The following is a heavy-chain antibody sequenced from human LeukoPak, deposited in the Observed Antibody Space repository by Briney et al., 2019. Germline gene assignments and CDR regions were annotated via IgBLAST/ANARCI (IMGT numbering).Heavy chain of an antibody. J-gene: IGHJ4*02. V-gene: IGHV1-8*02. Sequence: ASVKVSCKASGYTFTSYDINWVRQATGQGLEWMGWMNPNSGNTGYAQKFQGRVTMTRNTSISTAYMELSSLRSEDTAAYYCARSTRVPYDASGSDSWFDYWGQGTLVTVSS. CDR3: ARSTRVPYDASGSDSWFDY. CDR1: GYTFTSYD. CDR2: MNPNSGNT. D-gene: IGHD3-22*01.